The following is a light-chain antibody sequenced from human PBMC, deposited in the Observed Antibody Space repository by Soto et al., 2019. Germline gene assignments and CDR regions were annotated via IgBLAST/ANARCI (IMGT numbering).Light chain of an antibody. Sequence: EIVLTQSPATLSLSPGERVSLSCRASQSVNTYFAWYQHKPGQAPRLLIYDASRRATGSPDRFSGSGSGTDLTLTISSLEPEDFAIYYCQQRSSWPLTFGHGTRVEI. CDR2: DAS. CDR3: QQRSSWPLT. J-gene: IGKJ1*01. CDR1: QSVNTY. V-gene: IGKV3-11*01.